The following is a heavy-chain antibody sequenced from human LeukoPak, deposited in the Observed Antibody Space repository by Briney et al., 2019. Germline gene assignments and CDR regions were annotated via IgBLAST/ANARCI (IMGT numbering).Heavy chain of an antibody. J-gene: IGHJ4*02. Sequence: GGSLRLSCAASGFTFSSYSMNWVRQAPGKGLEWVSSISSSSSYIYYADSVKGRFTISRDNAKNSLYLQMNSLRAEDTAVYYCARVGSSWYADYWGQGTLATVSS. CDR1: GFTFSSYS. V-gene: IGHV3-21*01. D-gene: IGHD6-13*01. CDR3: ARVGSSWYADY. CDR2: ISSSSSYI.